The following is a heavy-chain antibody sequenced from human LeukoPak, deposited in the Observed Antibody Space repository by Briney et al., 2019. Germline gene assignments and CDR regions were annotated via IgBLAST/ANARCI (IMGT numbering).Heavy chain of an antibody. CDR1: GFTFSGYG. V-gene: IGHV3-30*03. J-gene: IGHJ4*02. CDR2: ISYDGSNK. D-gene: IGHD5-24*01. Sequence: PGGSLRLSCAASGFTFSGYGMHWVRQAPGKGLEWVAVISYDGSNKDYGDSVKGRFTISRDNSKNTLYLQMNSLRAEDTAVYYCARGAGYNYPYYFDYWGQGTLVTVSS. CDR3: ARGAGYNYPYYFDY.